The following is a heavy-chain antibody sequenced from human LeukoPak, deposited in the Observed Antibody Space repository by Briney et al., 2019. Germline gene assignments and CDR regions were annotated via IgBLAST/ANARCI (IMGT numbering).Heavy chain of an antibody. V-gene: IGHV3-23*01. D-gene: IGHD1-26*01. CDR1: GFTFSSCA. Sequence: GGSLRLSCAASGFTFSSCAMGWVRQAPGKGLEWVSSISGDGDRTYYADSVKGRFTISRDNSKNTVYLQMNSLRVDETALYYCAKDRYGGGFRANSYFDHWGQGTLVTVSS. CDR2: ISGDGDRT. J-gene: IGHJ4*02. CDR3: AKDRYGGGFRANSYFDH.